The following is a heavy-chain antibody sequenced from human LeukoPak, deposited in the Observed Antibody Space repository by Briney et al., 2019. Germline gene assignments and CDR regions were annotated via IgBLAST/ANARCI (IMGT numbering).Heavy chain of an antibody. CDR2: ISYDGSKK. CDR1: GFTFSSYA. Sequence: GGSLRLSCAASGFTFSSYAMHWVRQAPGKGLEWVAGISYDGSKKYYADSVKGRFTISRDNSKNTLYLQMNSLRAEDTAVYYCAREDFWSGYYYYYYGMDVWGQGTTVIVSS. CDR3: AREDFWSGYYYYYYGMDV. V-gene: IGHV3-30*04. D-gene: IGHD3-3*01. J-gene: IGHJ6*02.